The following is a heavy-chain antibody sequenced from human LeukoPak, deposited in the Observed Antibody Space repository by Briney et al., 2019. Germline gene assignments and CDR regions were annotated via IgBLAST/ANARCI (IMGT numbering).Heavy chain of an antibody. Sequence: PGGSLRLSCAASGFIFSDTSMHWVRQASGKGLEWVSAIYRGGSTYYADSVKGRFTMSRDNSKNTVYLQMDSLRAEDTAVYYCARDRGAAAGNWGQGTLVTVSS. D-gene: IGHD6-13*01. V-gene: IGHV3-53*01. CDR1: GFIFSDTS. J-gene: IGHJ4*02. CDR2: IYRGGST. CDR3: ARDRGAAAGN.